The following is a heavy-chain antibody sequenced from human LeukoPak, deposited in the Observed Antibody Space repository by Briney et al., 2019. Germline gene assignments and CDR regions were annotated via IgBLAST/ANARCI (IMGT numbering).Heavy chain of an antibody. CDR3: ARAKSSSWYSPDY. CDR2: ISSSGSTI. D-gene: IGHD6-13*01. J-gene: IGHJ4*02. V-gene: IGHV3-11*04. Sequence: PGGSLRLSCAASGFTFSDYYMSWIRQAPGKGLEWVSYISSSGSTIYYADSVEGRFTISRDNAKNSLYLQMNSLRAEDTAVYYCARAKSSSWYSPDYWGQGTLVTVSS. CDR1: GFTFSDYY.